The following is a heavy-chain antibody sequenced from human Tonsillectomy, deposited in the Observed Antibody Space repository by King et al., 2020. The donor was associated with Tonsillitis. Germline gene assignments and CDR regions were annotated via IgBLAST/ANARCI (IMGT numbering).Heavy chain of an antibody. V-gene: IGHV2-5*02. Sequence: TLKESGPTLVKPTQTLTLTCTFSGFSLSTSGVGVGWIRQPPGKALEWLALIYWDDDKRYSPSLKSRLTITKDTSKNQVVLAMTDMDPVDTATYYCAHRPAGSGSYFMSSHYNFDCWGQGTLVTVSS. D-gene: IGHD3-10*01. J-gene: IGHJ4*02. CDR2: IYWDDDK. CDR1: GFSLSTSGVG. CDR3: AHRPAGSGSYFMSSHYNFDC.